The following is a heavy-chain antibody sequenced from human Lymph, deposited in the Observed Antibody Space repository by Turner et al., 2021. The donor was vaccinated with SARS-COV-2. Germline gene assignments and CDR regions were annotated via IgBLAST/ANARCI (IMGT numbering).Heavy chain of an antibody. J-gene: IGHJ4*02. Sequence: EVQLVASGGGLVKLGGSLRPSCAASGFTFSTYSMNWVRQAPGKGLEWISSISSSSSYIYYADSVKGRFTISRDDAKNSLYLQMNSLRAEDTAVYYCARDIPTTADYFDYWGQGTLVTVSS. D-gene: IGHD4-17*01. CDR3: ARDIPTTADYFDY. CDR2: ISSSSSYI. CDR1: GFTFSTYS. V-gene: IGHV3-21*01.